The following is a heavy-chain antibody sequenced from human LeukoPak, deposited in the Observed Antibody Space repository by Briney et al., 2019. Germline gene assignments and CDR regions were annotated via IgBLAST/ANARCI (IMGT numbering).Heavy chain of an antibody. V-gene: IGHV3-7*01. CDR3: ARVGGRYSPLGY. CDR1: GFTFSSYW. Sequence: GGSLRLSCAASGFTFSSYWMSWVRQTPGKGLEWVSNIKQDGSEKYYVDSVKGRFTISRDNDKNSLFLQMTSLRAEDTAVYYCARVGGRYSPLGYWGQGTLVTVSS. J-gene: IGHJ4*02. D-gene: IGHD3-16*02. CDR2: IKQDGSEK.